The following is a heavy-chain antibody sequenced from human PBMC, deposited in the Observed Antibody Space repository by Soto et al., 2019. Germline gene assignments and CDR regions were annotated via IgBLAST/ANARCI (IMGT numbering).Heavy chain of an antibody. J-gene: IGHJ4*02. CDR1: GFTFSSYG. CDR3: AKKDSSGLIGAPFDS. Sequence: QVQLVESGGGVVQPGRSLRLSCAASGFTFSSYGMHWVRQAPGKGLEWVAVISYDGSNKYYADSVKGRFTISRDNSKNTLYLQMNSLRAEDTAVYYCAKKDSSGLIGAPFDSWGQGTLVTVSS. D-gene: IGHD3-22*01. CDR2: ISYDGSNK. V-gene: IGHV3-30*18.